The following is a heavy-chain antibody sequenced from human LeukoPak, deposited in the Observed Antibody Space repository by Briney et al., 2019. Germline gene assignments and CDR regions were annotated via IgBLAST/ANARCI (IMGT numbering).Heavy chain of an antibody. CDR3: ARSEGYCSSTSCETIT. CDR2: LNPNSGGT. J-gene: IGHJ5*02. D-gene: IGHD2-2*01. V-gene: IGHV1-2*06. CDR1: GYTFTGYY. Sequence: ASVKVSCKASGYTFTGYYMHWVRQAPGQGLEWMGRLNPNSGGTNYAQKFQGRVTMTRDTSISTAYMELSRLRSDDTAVYYCARSEGYCSSTSCETITWGQGTLVTVSS.